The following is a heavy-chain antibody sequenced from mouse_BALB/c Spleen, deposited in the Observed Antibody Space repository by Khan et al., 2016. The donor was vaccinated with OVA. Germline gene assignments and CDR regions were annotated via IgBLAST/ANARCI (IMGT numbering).Heavy chain of an antibody. CDR1: GYSITSEYA. D-gene: IGHD2-4*01. CDR2: INYSGNT. J-gene: IGHJ3*01. Sequence: EVQLQESGPGLVKPSQSLSLTCTVTGYSITSEYAWNWIRQFPGNKLERMGYINYSGNTRFNPSLKSRTSITRDTSKNQFFLQLNSVTTEDTATYYCARKDYYDYDPFPYWGQRTLVTVSA. V-gene: IGHV3-2*02. CDR3: ARKDYYDYDPFPY.